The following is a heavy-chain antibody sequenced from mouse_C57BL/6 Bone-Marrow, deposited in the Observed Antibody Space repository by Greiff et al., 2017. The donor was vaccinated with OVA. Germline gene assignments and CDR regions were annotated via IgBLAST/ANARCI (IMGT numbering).Heavy chain of an antibody. Sequence: EVKVVESGGDLVKPGGSLKLSCAASGFTFSSYGMSWVRQTPDKRLEWVATISSGGSYTYYPDSVKGRFTISRDNAKNTLYLQMSSLKSEDTAMYYCARHSNLLLRWYFDYWGQGTTLTVSS. CDR2: ISSGGSYT. V-gene: IGHV5-6*01. CDR3: ARHSNLLLRWYFDY. CDR1: GFTFSSYG. J-gene: IGHJ2*01. D-gene: IGHD1-1*01.